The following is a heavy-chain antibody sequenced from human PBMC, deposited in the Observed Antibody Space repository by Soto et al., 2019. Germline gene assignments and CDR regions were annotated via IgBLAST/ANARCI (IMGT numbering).Heavy chain of an antibody. D-gene: IGHD6-13*01. CDR3: ARADSSSWYSTYYYYYYGMDV. J-gene: IGHJ6*02. Sequence: QVHLVQSGAEVKKPGASVKVSCKASGYTFTSYDINWVRQATGQGLEWMGWMNPNSGNTGYAQKFQGRVTMTRNTSISTAYMELSSLRSEDTAVYYCARADSSSWYSTYYYYYYGMDVWGQGTTVTVSS. CDR2: MNPNSGNT. V-gene: IGHV1-8*01. CDR1: GYTFTSYD.